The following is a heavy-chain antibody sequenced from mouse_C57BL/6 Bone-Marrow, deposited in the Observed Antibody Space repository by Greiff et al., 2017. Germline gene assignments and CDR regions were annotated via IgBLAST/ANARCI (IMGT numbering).Heavy chain of an antibody. Sequence: QVQLQQPGAELVKPGASMKLSCKASGYTFTSYWMQWVKQRPGQGLEWIGEIDPSDSYTNYNQKFKGKATLTVDTSSSTAYMQLSSLTSEDSAVYYCARPIYYDYEGGYWGQGTTLTVSS. CDR3: ARPIYYDYEGGY. J-gene: IGHJ2*01. CDR1: GYTFTSYW. V-gene: IGHV1-50*01. D-gene: IGHD2-4*01. CDR2: IDPSDSYT.